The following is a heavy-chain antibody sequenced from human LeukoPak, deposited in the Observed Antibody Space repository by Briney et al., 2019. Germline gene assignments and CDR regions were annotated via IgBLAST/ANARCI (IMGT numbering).Heavy chain of an antibody. V-gene: IGHV3-48*02. CDR2: IGTATTTI. D-gene: IGHD4-23*01. CDR1: GFTFSNYG. CDR3: ARHNNGGNYGDY. Sequence: GGSLRLSCAASGFTFSNYGMNWVRQAPGKGLEWVSYIGTATTTIYYADSVKGRFTISRDNAKNSLYLQMDSLRDEDTAVYYCARHNNGGNYGDYWGQGTLVTVSS. J-gene: IGHJ4*02.